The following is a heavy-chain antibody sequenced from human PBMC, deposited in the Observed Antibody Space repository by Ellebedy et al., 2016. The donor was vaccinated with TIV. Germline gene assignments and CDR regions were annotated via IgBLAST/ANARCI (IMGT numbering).Heavy chain of an antibody. J-gene: IGHJ6*02. CDR1: GYTFGTYW. CDR2: IYPRNSDT. V-gene: IGHV5-51*01. D-gene: IGHD6-13*01. CDR3: ARQEQQMVYDYYGMDV. Sequence: GGSLRLSCKASGYTFGTYWIAWFRQMPGKGLECMCVIYPRNSDTRYSPSFQGHVTISADKSISTAYLQWSSLKASDTAMYYCARQEQQMVYDYYGMDVWGQGTTVTVSS.